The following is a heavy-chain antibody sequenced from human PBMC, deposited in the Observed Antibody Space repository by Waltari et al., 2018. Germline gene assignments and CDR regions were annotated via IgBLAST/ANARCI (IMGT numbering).Heavy chain of an antibody. CDR1: GGSMNGSY. D-gene: IGHD3-22*01. CDR3: ARHNSGYYTPHDY. CDR2: VFYTGTT. V-gene: IGHV4-39*01. Sequence: QLQLQESGPGLVKPSETLYLTCTVSGGSMNGSYWGWIRQAPGKGLGCIGSVFYTGTTYYKPSLKSRLTISIDTSKNQFSLRLASVTAADTAVYYCARHNSGYYTPHDYWGQGTQVTVSS. J-gene: IGHJ4*02.